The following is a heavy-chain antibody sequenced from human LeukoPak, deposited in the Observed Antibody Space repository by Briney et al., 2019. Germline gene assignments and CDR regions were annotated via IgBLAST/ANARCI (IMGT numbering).Heavy chain of an antibody. Sequence: SETLSLTCTVSSGSISSRGYYWNWIRQHPGKGLEWIGYIYNSGGTKYNPSLKSRVTISVDTSKNQFSLKLNSVTAADTAVYYCARNYYDTSDYYSGNFDYWGQGTLVTVSS. V-gene: IGHV4-31*03. D-gene: IGHD3-22*01. CDR2: IYNSGGT. J-gene: IGHJ4*02. CDR1: SGSISSRGYY. CDR3: ARNYYDTSDYYSGNFDY.